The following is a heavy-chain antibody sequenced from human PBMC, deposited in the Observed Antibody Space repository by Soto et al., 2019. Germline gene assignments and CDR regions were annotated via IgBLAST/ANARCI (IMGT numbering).Heavy chain of an antibody. D-gene: IGHD3-16*02. V-gene: IGHV1-3*01. Sequence: QVQLVQSGAEVKKPGASVRLSCKVSGKSFDNFVVYWVRQTPGQRPEWMGRINVGDDKTKYSEKFQGRVIVSYDTSATTAYMELRALSSEDTAVYYCARAKYDYIWGSYHPFDQWAQGAQVTVAS. CDR2: INVGDDKT. CDR3: ARAKYDYIWGSYHPFDQ. CDR1: GKSFDNFV. J-gene: IGHJ4*02.